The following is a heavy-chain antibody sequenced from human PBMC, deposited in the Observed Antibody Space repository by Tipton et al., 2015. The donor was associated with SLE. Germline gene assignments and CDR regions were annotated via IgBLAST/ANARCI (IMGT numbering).Heavy chain of an antibody. CDR3: EVPGGGLDY. J-gene: IGHJ4*02. Sequence: QLVQSGAEVRRPGASVKVSCKASGYTFTAYYIHWVRQAPGQGLEWLGRINPNTGDTDLTQRFQGRITMTRDTSISTGYMELHRLTPDDTAVYYCEVPGGGLDYWGQGVLVTVSS. D-gene: IGHD2-8*02. CDR2: INPNTGDT. V-gene: IGHV1-2*06. CDR1: GYTFTAYY.